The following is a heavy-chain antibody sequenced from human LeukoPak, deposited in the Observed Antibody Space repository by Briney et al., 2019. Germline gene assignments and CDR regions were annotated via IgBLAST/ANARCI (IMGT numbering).Heavy chain of an antibody. V-gene: IGHV3-30*18. J-gene: IGHJ4*02. CDR3: AKVGSSSSAGTIDY. D-gene: IGHD6-6*01. CDR2: ISYDGSNK. CDR1: GFTFSSYG. Sequence: GGSLRLSCAASGFTFSSYGMHWVRQARGKGLEWVAVISYDGSNKYYADSVKGRFTISRDNSKNTLYLQMNSLRAEDTAVYYCAKVGSSSSAGTIDYWGQGTLVTVSS.